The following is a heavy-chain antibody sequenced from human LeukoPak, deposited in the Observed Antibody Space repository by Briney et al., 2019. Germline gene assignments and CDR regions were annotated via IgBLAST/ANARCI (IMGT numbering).Heavy chain of an antibody. D-gene: IGHD2-2*02. CDR3: ARQVVPSAIGGLDY. V-gene: IGHV5-51*01. CDR1: GYSFTSYW. CDR2: IYPSDSDT. J-gene: IGHJ4*02. Sequence: PRESLKISCKGSGYSFTSYWIGSVRQMPGKGLEWMGIIYPSDSDTRYSPSFQGQVTISADKSISTAYLQWSSLKASDTAMYYCARQVVPSAIGGLDYWGQGNLVTVSS.